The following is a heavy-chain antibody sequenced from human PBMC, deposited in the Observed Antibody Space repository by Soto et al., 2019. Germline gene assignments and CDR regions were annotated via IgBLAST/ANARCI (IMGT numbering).Heavy chain of an antibody. J-gene: IGHJ5*02. CDR3: ARNGDSSDYRGWFDA. CDR1: GFTVSSNY. V-gene: IGHV3-66*01. CDR2: IYSGGTT. D-gene: IGHD3-22*01. Sequence: EVQLVESGGGLVQPGGSLRLSCAASGFTVSSNYMSWVRQAPGKGLEWVSVIYSGGTTYYAASVKGSFTISRDNSKNTLYLQMNSLRAEDTAVYYCARNGDSSDYRGWFDAWGQGTLVTVSS.